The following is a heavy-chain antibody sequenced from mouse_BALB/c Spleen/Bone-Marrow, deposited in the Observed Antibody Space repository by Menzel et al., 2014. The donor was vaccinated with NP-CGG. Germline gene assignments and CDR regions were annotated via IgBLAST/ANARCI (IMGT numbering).Heavy chain of an antibody. CDR1: GYTFTSYV. J-gene: IGHJ3*01. D-gene: IGHD2-14*01. V-gene: IGHV1-14*01. CDR3: KNPYYRYEGIAY. CDR2: INPYNDGT. Sequence: VQLQQSGPELVKPGASVKMSCKASGYTFTSYVMHWVKQKPGQGLEWIGYINPYNDGTKYNEKFKGKATLTSDKSSSTAYMERSSLISENSAVYYCKNPYYRYEGIAYWGKGTLVTVSA.